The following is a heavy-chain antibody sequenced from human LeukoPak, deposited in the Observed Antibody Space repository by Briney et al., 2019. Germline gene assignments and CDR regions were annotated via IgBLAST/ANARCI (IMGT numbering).Heavy chain of an antibody. V-gene: IGHV3-23*01. J-gene: IGHJ5*02. CDR2: ISGSGDAT. D-gene: IGHD4-17*01. CDR1: GFTFSSYA. Sequence: GGSLRLSCAASGFTFSSYAMSWVRQAPGKGLEWVSAISGSGDATYYADSVKGRFTVSRDNSKNTLYLQMNGLRAEDAAVYYCAKHYGHEAPWGQGTLVTVSS. CDR3: AKHYGHEAP.